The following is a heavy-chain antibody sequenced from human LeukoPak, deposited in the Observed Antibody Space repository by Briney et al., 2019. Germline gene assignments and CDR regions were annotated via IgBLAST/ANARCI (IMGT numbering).Heavy chain of an antibody. J-gene: IGHJ3*02. Sequence: ASVKVSYKASGYTFTGYYMHWVRQAPGQGLEWMGWINPNSGGTNYAQKFQGRVTMTRDTSISTAYMELGRLRSDDTAVYYCARHSGGGFDIWGQGTMVTVSP. CDR2: INPNSGGT. CDR3: ARHSGGGFDI. D-gene: IGHD1-26*01. CDR1: GYTFTGYY. V-gene: IGHV1-2*02.